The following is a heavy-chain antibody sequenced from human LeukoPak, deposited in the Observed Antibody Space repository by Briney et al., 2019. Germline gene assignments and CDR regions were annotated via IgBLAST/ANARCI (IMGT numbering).Heavy chain of an antibody. CDR3: ARMQSAYDAFDI. V-gene: IGHV2-70*01. J-gene: IGHJ3*02. CDR2: ICWDDDK. CDR1: GFSLSTSGMC. D-gene: IGHD3-3*01. Sequence: SGPTLVNPTQTLTLTCTFSGFSLSTSGMCVSWIRQPPGKALEWLALICWDDDKYYSTSLKTRLTISKDTSKNQVVVTMTNMDPVDTATYYCARMQSAYDAFDIWGQGTMVTVSS.